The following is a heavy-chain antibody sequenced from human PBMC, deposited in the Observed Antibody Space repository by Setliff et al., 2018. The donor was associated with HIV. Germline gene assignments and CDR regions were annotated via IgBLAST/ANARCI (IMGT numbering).Heavy chain of an antibody. V-gene: IGHV3-23*01. D-gene: IGHD1-26*01. CDR1: GFTFSKYA. CDR3: AKSLGTNYFDY. J-gene: IGHJ4*02. Sequence: GGSLRLSCAASGFTFSKYAMNWVRQAPGKGLEWVSNISPSVGDTVYADSVKGRFTISRDNSQNTVYLQMNSLRVEDTAVYYCAKSLGTNYFDYWGQGTLVTVSS. CDR2: ISPSVGDT.